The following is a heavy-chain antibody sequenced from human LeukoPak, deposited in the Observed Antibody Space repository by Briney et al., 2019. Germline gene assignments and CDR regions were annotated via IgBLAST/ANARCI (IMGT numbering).Heavy chain of an antibody. CDR3: ASVVVPPSSSFDY. J-gene: IGHJ4*02. D-gene: IGHD2-2*01. Sequence: SETLSLTCVISGGSFSSGSSYWSWIRQPPGTGLEWIGYIYYSGSTYYNPSLKSRVTISVDTSKNQFSLKLSSVTAADTAVYYCASVVVPPSSSFDYWGQGTLVTVSS. CDR1: GGSFSSGSSY. CDR2: IYYSGST. V-gene: IGHV4-30-4*01.